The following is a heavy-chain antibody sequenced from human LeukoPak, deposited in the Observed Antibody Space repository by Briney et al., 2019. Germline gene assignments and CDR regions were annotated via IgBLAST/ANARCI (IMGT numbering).Heavy chain of an antibody. V-gene: IGHV3-23*01. D-gene: IGHD3-3*01. CDR2: ISAGGGHT. CDR1: GCTFSKYA. Sequence: QAGGSLRLSCAVSGCTFSKYAMNWVRQAPGKGLEWVSGISAGGGHTFSADSVKGRFTISRDNFKNTLYLQMNSLRADDSALYYCAKQSNDFWSGYTAPPGYGMDVWGQGITVTVSS. CDR3: AKQSNDFWSGYTAPPGYGMDV. J-gene: IGHJ6*02.